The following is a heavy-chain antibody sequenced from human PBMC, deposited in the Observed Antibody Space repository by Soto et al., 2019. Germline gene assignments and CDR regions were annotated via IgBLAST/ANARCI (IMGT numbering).Heavy chain of an antibody. CDR2: ISGSGGST. D-gene: IGHD2-2*03. CDR1: GFTFSNDG. Sequence: GGSLRLSCAASGFTFSNDGINWVRQAPGKGLELVSAISGSGGSTYYADSVKGRFTISRDNSKNTLYLQMNSLRAEDTAVYYCAKDRETLDLGAFGIWGQGTMVTVSS. J-gene: IGHJ3*02. V-gene: IGHV3-23*01. CDR3: AKDRETLDLGAFGI.